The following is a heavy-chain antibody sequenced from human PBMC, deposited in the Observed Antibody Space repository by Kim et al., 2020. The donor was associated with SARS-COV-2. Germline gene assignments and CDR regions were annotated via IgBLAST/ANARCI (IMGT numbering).Heavy chain of an antibody. V-gene: IGHV3-30*04. CDR1: GFTFSSYA. CDR3: ARDSRGQPQGDFDY. Sequence: GGSLRLSCAASGFTFSSYAMHWVRQAPGKGLEWVAVISYDGSNKYYADSVKGRFTISRDNSKNTLYLQMNSLRAEDTAVYYCARDSRGQPQGDFDYWGQG. CDR2: ISYDGSNK. D-gene: IGHD3-10*01. J-gene: IGHJ4*02.